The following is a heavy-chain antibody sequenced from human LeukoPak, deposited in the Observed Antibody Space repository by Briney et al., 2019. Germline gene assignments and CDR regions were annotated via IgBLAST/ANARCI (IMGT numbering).Heavy chain of an antibody. D-gene: IGHD6-19*01. CDR3: AVGAVADEGAFDI. CDR2: ISSSSSYI. V-gene: IGHV3-21*01. Sequence: GGALGLSCAASGFTFSSYSMNWVRQAPGKGLEWVSSISSSSSYIYYADSVKGRFTISRDNAKNSLYLQMNSLRAEDTAVYYCAVGAVADEGAFDIWGQGTMVTVSS. J-gene: IGHJ3*02. CDR1: GFTFSSYS.